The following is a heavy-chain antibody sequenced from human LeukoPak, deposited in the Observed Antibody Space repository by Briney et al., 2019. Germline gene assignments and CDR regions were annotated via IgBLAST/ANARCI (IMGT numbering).Heavy chain of an antibody. CDR2: IYYSGST. CDR3: AREEIGYSSGGRGFDP. V-gene: IGHV4-59*01. D-gene: IGHD6-19*01. CDR1: GGSISSYY. Sequence: SETLSLTCTVSGGSISSYYWSWIRQPPGKGLEWIGYIYYSGSTNYNPSLKSRVTISVDTSKNQFSLKLSSVTAADTAVYYCAREEIGYSSGGRGFDPWGQGTLVTASS. J-gene: IGHJ5*02.